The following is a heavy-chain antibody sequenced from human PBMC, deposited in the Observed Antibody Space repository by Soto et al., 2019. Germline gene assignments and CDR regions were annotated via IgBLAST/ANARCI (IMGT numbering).Heavy chain of an antibody. CDR2: TTPKSGVT. Sequence: QVQLVQSGAELQAPGASVKVSFNYTGYSFTGDFMHWVRQVPGQGLEWMGWTTPKSGVTKYPQKLQCRVTMTRETSISTAYMALTRLRYDATAVYYCARAHVRLQLCASDYWGQGTLVTVSS. CDR1: GYSFTGDF. J-gene: IGHJ4*02. CDR3: ARAHVRLQLCASDY. V-gene: IGHV1-2*02. D-gene: IGHD2-21*01.